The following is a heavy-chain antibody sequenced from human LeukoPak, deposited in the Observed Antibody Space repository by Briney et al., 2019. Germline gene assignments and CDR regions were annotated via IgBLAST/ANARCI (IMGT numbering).Heavy chain of an antibody. V-gene: IGHV3-23*01. CDR2: SGTDSDT. D-gene: IGHD6-13*01. CDR1: GFTFSSSA. CDR3: AKKTPGTHPFDY. Sequence: GGSLRLTCAASGFTFSSSAMNWVGEAPGKGIEWVSASGTDSDTYYAASVKGRFTISRDNSKNTLYLQMTSLRAEDTAIYYCAKKTPGTHPFDYWVQVTLVTVSP. J-gene: IGHJ4*02.